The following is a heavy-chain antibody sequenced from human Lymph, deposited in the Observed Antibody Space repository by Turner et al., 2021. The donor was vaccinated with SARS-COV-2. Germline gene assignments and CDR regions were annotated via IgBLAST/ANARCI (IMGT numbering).Heavy chain of an antibody. CDR1: GDSISNYY. J-gene: IGHJ4*02. CDR3: ARRFDY. CDR2: IYYSGST. V-gene: IGHV4-59*01. Sequence: QVQLQESGPGLVKPSETLSLPCTVSGDSISNYYWSWIRQPPGKGLEWIGYIYYSGSTNYNPSLKGRVTISVDTSKNHFSLKLSSVTAADTAVYYCARRFDYWGQGTLVTVSS.